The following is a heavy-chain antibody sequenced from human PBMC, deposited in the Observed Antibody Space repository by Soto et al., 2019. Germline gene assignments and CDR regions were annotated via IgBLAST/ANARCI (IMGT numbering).Heavy chain of an antibody. Sequence: PGGSLRLSCAASGFSFTTHGMHWVRQAPGKGLEWVAVIWYDGSNKYYADSVKGRFTISRDNSKNTLYLRLDSLRAEDTGIYYCARDREQLASYYYGLDVWGQGTTVTVSS. V-gene: IGHV3-33*01. CDR2: IWYDGSNK. D-gene: IGHD6-6*01. CDR3: ARDREQLASYYYGLDV. J-gene: IGHJ6*02. CDR1: GFSFTTHG.